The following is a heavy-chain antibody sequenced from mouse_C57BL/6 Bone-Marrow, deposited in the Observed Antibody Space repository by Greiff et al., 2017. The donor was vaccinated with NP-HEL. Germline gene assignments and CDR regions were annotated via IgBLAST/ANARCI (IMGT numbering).Heavy chain of an antibody. D-gene: IGHD2-4*01. CDR2: ISYDGSN. V-gene: IGHV3-6*01. J-gene: IGHJ3*01. Sequence: ESGPGLVKPSQSLSLTCSVTGYSITSGYYWNWIRQFPGNKLEWMGYISYDGSNNYNPSLKNRISITRDTSKNQFFLKLKSVTTEDTATYYCARDKIYYDYDAWFAYWGQGTLVTVSA. CDR1: GYSITSGYY. CDR3: ARDKIYYDYDAWFAY.